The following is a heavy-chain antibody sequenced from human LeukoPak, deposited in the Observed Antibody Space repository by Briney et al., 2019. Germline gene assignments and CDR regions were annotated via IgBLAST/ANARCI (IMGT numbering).Heavy chain of an antibody. V-gene: IGHV4-59*01. D-gene: IGHD1-26*01. CDR2: IYYSGGT. CDR3: ARLGSGTNNWFDP. CDR1: GGSISSYY. Sequence: SETLSLTCTVSGGSISSYYWSWIRQPPGKGLEWIGYIYYSGGTNYNPSLKSRVTISVDTSKNQFSLKLSSVAAADTAVYYCARLGSGTNNWFDPWGQGTLVTVSS. J-gene: IGHJ5*02.